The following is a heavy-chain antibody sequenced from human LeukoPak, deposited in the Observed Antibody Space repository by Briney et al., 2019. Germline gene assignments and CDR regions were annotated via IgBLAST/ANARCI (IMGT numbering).Heavy chain of an antibody. V-gene: IGHV1-58*01. CDR2: IVVGSGNT. CDR3: AADYGSGSYDDFDY. Sequence: ASVKVSCKASGFTFTSSAVQWVRQARGQRLEWIGWIVVGSGNTNYAQKFQERVTITRDMSTSTAYMELSSLRSEDTAVYYCAADYGSGSYDDFDYWGQGTLVTVSS. J-gene: IGHJ4*02. CDR1: GFTFTSSA. D-gene: IGHD3-10*01.